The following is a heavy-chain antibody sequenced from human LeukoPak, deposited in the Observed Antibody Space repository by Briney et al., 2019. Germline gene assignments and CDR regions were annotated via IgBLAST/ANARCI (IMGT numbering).Heavy chain of an antibody. D-gene: IGHD6-19*01. V-gene: IGHV1-46*01. J-gene: IGHJ4*02. CDR1: GYTFTSYY. CDR2: INPSRGST. Sequence: ASVKVSCKASGYTFTSYYIHWVRQAPGQGLEWMGIINPSRGSTSYAQKFQGRVTMTTDTSTSTAYMELRSLRSDDTAVYYCARDHVISSGWPSRIGYWGQGTLVTVSS. CDR3: ARDHVISSGWPSRIGY.